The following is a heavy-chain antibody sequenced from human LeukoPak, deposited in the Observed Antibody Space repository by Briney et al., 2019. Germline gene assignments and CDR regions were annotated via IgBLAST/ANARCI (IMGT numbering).Heavy chain of an antibody. V-gene: IGHV4-4*02. CDR2: IYHSGST. Sequence: SETLSLTCAVSGGSISSSNWWSWVRQPPGKGLEWIGEIYHSGSTNYNPSLKGRVTISVDKSKNQFSLKLSSVTAADTAVYYCARDFAVAGTEDWFDYWGQGTLVTVSS. CDR3: ARDFAVAGTEDWFDY. J-gene: IGHJ4*02. CDR1: GGSISSSNW. D-gene: IGHD6-19*01.